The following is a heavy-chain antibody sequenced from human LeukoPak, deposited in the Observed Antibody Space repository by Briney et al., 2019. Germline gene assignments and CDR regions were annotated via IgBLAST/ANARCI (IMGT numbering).Heavy chain of an antibody. Sequence: SETLSLTCTVSGYSISSGYYWGWIRQPPGKGLEWIGSIYHSGSTYYNPSLKSRVTISVDTSKNQFSLKLSSVTAADTAVYYCARLSYDFWSGWLQAAPGYWGQGTLVTVSS. D-gene: IGHD3-3*01. CDR3: ARLSYDFWSGWLQAAPGY. CDR2: IYHSGST. V-gene: IGHV4-38-2*02. J-gene: IGHJ4*02. CDR1: GYSISSGYY.